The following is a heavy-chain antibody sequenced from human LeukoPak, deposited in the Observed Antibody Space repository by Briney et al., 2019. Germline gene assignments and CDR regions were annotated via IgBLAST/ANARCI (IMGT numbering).Heavy chain of an antibody. CDR2: ISYDGSNK. D-gene: IGHD5-18*01. Sequence: GRSLRLSCAASGFTFSSYGMHWVRQAPGKGLEWVAVISYDGSNKYYADSVKGRFTISRDNSKNTLYLQMNSLRAEDTAVYYCAKWGYSYGYGFDYWGQGTLVTVSS. CDR1: GFTFSSYG. J-gene: IGHJ4*02. CDR3: AKWGYSYGYGFDY. V-gene: IGHV3-30*18.